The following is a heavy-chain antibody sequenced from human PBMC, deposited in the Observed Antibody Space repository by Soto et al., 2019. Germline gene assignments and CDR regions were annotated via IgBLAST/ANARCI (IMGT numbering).Heavy chain of an antibody. CDR2: ISSSSSYI. V-gene: IGHV3-21*01. D-gene: IGHD3-3*01. Sequence: GGSLRLSCAASGFTFSSYSMNWVRQAPGKGLEWVSSISSSSSYIYYADSVKGRFTISRDNAKNSLYLQLNSLRAEDTAVYYFARDRTISHDAFDSWGQGTMVTVSS. CDR1: GFTFSSYS. J-gene: IGHJ3*02. CDR3: ARDRTISHDAFDS.